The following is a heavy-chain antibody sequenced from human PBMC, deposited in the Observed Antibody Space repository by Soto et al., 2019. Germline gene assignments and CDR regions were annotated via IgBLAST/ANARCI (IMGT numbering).Heavy chain of an antibody. CDR3: ARVESGSGCYYYYYGMDV. Sequence: QVQLVQSGAEVKKPGASVKVSCKASGYTFTSYGISWVRQAPGQGLEWMGWISAYNGNTNYAQKLQGRVTMTTDTSTSTAYMELRSLRSDDTAVYYCARVESGSGCYYYYYGMDVWGQGTTVTVSS. V-gene: IGHV1-18*01. CDR1: GYTFTSYG. J-gene: IGHJ6*02. CDR2: ISAYNGNT. D-gene: IGHD3-10*01.